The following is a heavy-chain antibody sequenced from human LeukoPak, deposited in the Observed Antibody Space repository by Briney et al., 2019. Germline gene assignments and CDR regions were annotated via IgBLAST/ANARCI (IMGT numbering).Heavy chain of an antibody. CDR2: IYYSGST. CDR3: ARVAYCSGGSCLPGGKYYWFDP. V-gene: IGHV4-30-4*01. D-gene: IGHD2-15*01. Sequence: SETLSLTCTVSGGSISSGDYYWSWIRQPPGKGLEWIGYIYYSGSTYYNPSLKSRVTISVDTSKNQFSLKLSSVTAADTAVYYCARVAYCSGGSCLPGGKYYWFDPWGQGTLVTVSS. CDR1: GGSISSGDYY. J-gene: IGHJ5*02.